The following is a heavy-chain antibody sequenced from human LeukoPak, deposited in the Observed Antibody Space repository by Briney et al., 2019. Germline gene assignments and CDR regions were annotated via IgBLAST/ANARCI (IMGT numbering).Heavy chain of an antibody. D-gene: IGHD6-19*01. J-gene: IGHJ4*02. CDR3: VKDRARAGTTFDY. CDR2: ISNNGGST. CDR1: GFTFSSFA. Sequence: PGGSLRLSCSASGFTFSSFAMHWVRQAPGKGLEYVAAISNNGGSTYYVDSVKGRFTISRDNSKNTLYLQMSSLRAEDTAVYYCVKDRARAGTTFDYWGQGTLVTVSS. V-gene: IGHV3-64D*06.